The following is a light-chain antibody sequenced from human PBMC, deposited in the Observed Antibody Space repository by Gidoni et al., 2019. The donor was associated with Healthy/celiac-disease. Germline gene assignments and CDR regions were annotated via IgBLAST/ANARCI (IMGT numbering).Light chain of an antibody. V-gene: IGKV2-28*01. CDR2: LGS. J-gene: IGKJ5*01. CDR1: QSLLHSNGYNY. CDR3: MQALQTPIT. Sequence: DIVMTQSPLSLPVTPVEPASISCRSSQSLLHSNGYNYLDWYLQKPGQSPQLLIYLGSNRASGVPDRFSGSGLGTDFTLKISRVEAEDVGVYYCMQALQTPITFGQXTRLEIK.